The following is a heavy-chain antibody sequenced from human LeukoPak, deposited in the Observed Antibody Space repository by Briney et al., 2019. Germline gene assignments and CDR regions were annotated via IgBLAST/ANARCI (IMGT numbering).Heavy chain of an antibody. Sequence: SETLSLTCTVSGGSISSYYWSWIRQPPGKGLEWIGYIYYSGSTYYNPSLKSRVTISVDTSKNQFSLKLSSVTAADTAVYYCARAFEDYDSSGYGNFDYWGQGTLVTVSS. D-gene: IGHD3-22*01. CDR1: GGSISSYY. CDR2: IYYSGST. V-gene: IGHV4-30-4*08. CDR3: ARAFEDYDSSGYGNFDY. J-gene: IGHJ4*02.